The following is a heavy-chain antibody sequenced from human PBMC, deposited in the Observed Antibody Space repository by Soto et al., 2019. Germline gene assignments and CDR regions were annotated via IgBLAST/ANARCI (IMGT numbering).Heavy chain of an antibody. CDR1: GGYSINLYGH. CDR3: IRASIYGMAV. D-gene: IGHD1-20*01. Sequence: VSGGYSINLYGHRSMIRQPPGKGLEWIGNIYYSGNTYYNPSLKSRLIISIDTSKNQFSLKVGSVTAAYSAVYYGIRASIYGMAVWGKGTTVTVSS. CDR2: IYYSGNT. V-gene: IGHV4-30-4*08. J-gene: IGHJ6*04.